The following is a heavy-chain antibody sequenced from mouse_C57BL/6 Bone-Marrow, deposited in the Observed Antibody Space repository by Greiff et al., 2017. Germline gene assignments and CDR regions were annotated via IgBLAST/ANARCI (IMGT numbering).Heavy chain of an antibody. D-gene: IGHD2-5*01. Sequence: QVQLQQSGPGLVQPSQRLSISCTASGFSLPSYGVHWVRQSPGKGLEWLGVIWSGGSTDYNAAFISRLSISKDNSKSQVFFKRNSLQADYTAIYYCARKDSNCYYFDYRGQCATLTVSS. CDR3: ARKDSNCYYFDY. CDR2: IWSGGST. V-gene: IGHV2-2*01. CDR1: GFSLPSYG. J-gene: IGHJ2*01.